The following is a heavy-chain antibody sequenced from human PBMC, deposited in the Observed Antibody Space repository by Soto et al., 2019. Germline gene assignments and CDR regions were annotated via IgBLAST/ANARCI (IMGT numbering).Heavy chain of an antibody. Sequence: SVKVSCKASGGTFSSYAISWVRQAPGQGLEWMGGIIPIFGTANYAQKFQGRVTITADESTSTAYMELSSLRSEDTAVYYCARGKKGTGSDAFDIWGQGTMVTVSS. CDR1: GGTFSSYA. V-gene: IGHV1-69*13. D-gene: IGHD1-1*01. CDR2: IIPIFGTA. CDR3: ARGKKGTGSDAFDI. J-gene: IGHJ3*02.